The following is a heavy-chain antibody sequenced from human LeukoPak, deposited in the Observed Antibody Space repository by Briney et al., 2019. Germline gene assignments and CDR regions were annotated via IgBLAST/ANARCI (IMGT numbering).Heavy chain of an antibody. CDR2: INPNSGGT. J-gene: IGHJ3*02. CDR1: GYTFTAYY. D-gene: IGHD5-18*01. V-gene: IGHV1-2*02. Sequence: ASVKVSCKASGYTFTAYYMHWVRQAPGQGLEWMGWINPNSGGTSYAQKFQGRVTMTRDTSISTAYMELSGLRSDDTAVYYCTRDNPWGYDIWGRGTMVTVSS. CDR3: TRDNPWGYDI.